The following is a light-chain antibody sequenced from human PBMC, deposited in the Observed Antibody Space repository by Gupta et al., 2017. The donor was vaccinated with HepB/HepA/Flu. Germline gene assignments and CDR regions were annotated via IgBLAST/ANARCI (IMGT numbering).Light chain of an antibody. V-gene: IGLV2-14*03. CDR1: SRDVGGYNF. Sequence: SALPQPASVSGSPCPSITILFTGTSRDVGGYNFVSWYQQYPGKFPKLIIFDVSKRPSGVASRFSASESGNTASLTISVRAEEDAADYYYSSDTSSSIWVFGGGTKRTVL. CDR2: DVS. J-gene: IGLJ3*02. CDR3: SSDTSSSIWV.